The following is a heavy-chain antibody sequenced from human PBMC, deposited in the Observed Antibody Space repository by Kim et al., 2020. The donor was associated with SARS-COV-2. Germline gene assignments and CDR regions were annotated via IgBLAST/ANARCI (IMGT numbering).Heavy chain of an antibody. J-gene: IGHJ4*02. D-gene: IGHD5-12*01. Sequence: GGATVYADSVKGRFTISRDTSKNTVSLQMNNLRAEDTAIYFCARGHVADWGQGTLVTVSS. CDR2: GGAT. CDR3: ARGHVAD. V-gene: IGHV3-23*01.